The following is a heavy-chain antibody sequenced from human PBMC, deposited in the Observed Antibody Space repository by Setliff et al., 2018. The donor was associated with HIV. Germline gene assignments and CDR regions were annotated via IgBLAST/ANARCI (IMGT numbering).Heavy chain of an antibody. D-gene: IGHD5-12*01. J-gene: IGHJ4*02. CDR2: IYYGSGVT. CDR3: ARPLDGYTSDFDY. V-gene: IGHV4-39*01. Sequence: KASETLSLTCTVSGGSISSYYWGWIRQPPGKGLEWIGSIYYGSGVTYYNPSLKSRVTISIDASKNQFSLKLTSVTAADTAVYYCARPLDGYTSDFDYWGQGTLVTVPQ. CDR1: GGSISSYY.